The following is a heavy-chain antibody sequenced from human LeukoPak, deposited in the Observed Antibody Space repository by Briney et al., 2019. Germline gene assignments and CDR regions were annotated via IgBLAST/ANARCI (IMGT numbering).Heavy chain of an antibody. D-gene: IGHD1-26*01. CDR1: GYSFTSYW. V-gene: IGHV5-51*01. J-gene: IGHJ6*03. CDR3: ARRHSGSYYTPHDYYYMDV. Sequence: LGESLKISCKGSGYSFTSYWIGWVRQMPGKGLEWMGIIYPGDSDTRYSPSFQGQVTISADKSISTAYLQWSSLKASDTAMYYCARRHSGSYYTPHDYYYMDVWGKGTTVTVSS. CDR2: IYPGDSDT.